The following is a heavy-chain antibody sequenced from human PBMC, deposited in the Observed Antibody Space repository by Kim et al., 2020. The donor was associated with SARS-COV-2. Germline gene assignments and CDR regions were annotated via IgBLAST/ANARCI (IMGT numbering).Heavy chain of an antibody. Sequence: VDSLKGRFTISRDNAKNSLYRQMNSLRAEDTAVYYCTRAVNTRSSFRGDYWGQGTLVTVSS. CDR3: TRAVNTRSSFRGDY. V-gene: IGHV3-7*01. J-gene: IGHJ4*02. D-gene: IGHD6-6*01.